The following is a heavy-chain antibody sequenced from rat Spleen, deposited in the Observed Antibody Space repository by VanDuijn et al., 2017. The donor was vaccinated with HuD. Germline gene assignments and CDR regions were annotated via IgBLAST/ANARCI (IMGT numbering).Heavy chain of an antibody. CDR1: TFSDYG. V-gene: IGHV5-29*01. D-gene: IGHD1-9*01. CDR3: ARRHYGYTDYFDY. CDR2: ISYGDSSGHSST. Sequence: TFSDYGMAWVRQAPTKGLEWVATISYGDSSGHSSTYYRDSVKGRFTISRDNAKRTLSLQMDSLRSEDTATYYCARRHYGYTDYFDYWGQGVMVTVSS. J-gene: IGHJ2*01.